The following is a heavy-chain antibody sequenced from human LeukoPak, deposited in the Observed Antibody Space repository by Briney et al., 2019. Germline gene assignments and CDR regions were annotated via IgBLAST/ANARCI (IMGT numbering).Heavy chain of an antibody. V-gene: IGHV3-23*01. J-gene: IGHJ4*02. Sequence: GGSLRLSCAASGFTFSSYAMSWVPQAPGKGLEWVSTISDSGGSTFYADSVKGRFTISRDNSKNTLYLQMNSLRAEDTAVYYCAKSSGMGTTTDQFQDYWGQGTLVTVSS. CDR3: AKSSGMGTTTDQFQDY. CDR1: GFTFSSYA. CDR2: ISDSGGST. D-gene: IGHD1-26*01.